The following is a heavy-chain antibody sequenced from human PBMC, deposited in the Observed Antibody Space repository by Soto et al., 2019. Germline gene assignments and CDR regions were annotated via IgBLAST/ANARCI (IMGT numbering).Heavy chain of an antibody. CDR2: ISGSGGST. V-gene: IGHV3-23*01. J-gene: IGHJ3*02. CDR1: GFTFSSYA. D-gene: IGHD3-22*01. Sequence: PGGSLRLSYAASGFTFSSYAMSWVRQAPGKGLEWVSAISGSGGSTYYADSVKGRFTISRDNSKNTLYLQMNSLRAEDTAVYYCAKMYYDSSGYYPPMGAFDIWGQGTMGTVSS. CDR3: AKMYYDSSGYYPPMGAFDI.